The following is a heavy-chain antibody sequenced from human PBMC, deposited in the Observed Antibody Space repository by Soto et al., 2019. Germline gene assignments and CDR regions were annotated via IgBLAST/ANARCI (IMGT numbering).Heavy chain of an antibody. J-gene: IGHJ6*02. V-gene: IGHV1-69*13. CDR3: ARGEDIVVAPAAIPSAYYYYGMDV. CDR2: IIPIFGTA. Sequence: SVKVSCKASGGTFSSYAISWVRQAPGQGLEWMGGIIPIFGTANYAQKFQGRVTITADESTSTAYMELSSLRSEDTAVYYCARGEDIVVAPAAIPSAYYYYGMDVWGQGTTVTVSS. CDR1: GGTFSSYA. D-gene: IGHD2-2*02.